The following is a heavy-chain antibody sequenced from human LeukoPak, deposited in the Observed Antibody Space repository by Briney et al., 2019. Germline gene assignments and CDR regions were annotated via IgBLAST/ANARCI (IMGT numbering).Heavy chain of an antibody. CDR2: IWYDGRNK. V-gene: IGHV3-33*08. J-gene: IGHJ4*02. CDR3: ARGASQGSVMVTAIGLIDY. D-gene: IGHD2-21*02. CDR1: GVTLSNYA. Sequence: QAGGSLRLSCVASGVTLSNYAMSWARQAPDKGLEWVAVIWYDGRNKYYADSVKGRFTISRDNSKNTLFLQMNSLRAEDTAVYHCARGASQGSVMVTAIGLIDYWGQGTLVTVSS.